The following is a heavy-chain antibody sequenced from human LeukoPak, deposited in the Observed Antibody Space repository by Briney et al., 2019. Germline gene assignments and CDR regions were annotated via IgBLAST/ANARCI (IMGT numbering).Heavy chain of an antibody. CDR2: IYSSGST. J-gene: IGHJ4*02. CDR3: ARRGGSGRSFDY. CDR1: GGSISSSSYY. D-gene: IGHD3-10*01. Sequence: SETLSLTCTVSGGSISSSSYYWGWIRQPPGKGLEWIGSIYSSGSTYYNPSLKSRVTISVDTSKNLFSLKLSSVPAADTAVYYCARRGGSGRSFDYWGQGILVIVSS. V-gene: IGHV4-39*01.